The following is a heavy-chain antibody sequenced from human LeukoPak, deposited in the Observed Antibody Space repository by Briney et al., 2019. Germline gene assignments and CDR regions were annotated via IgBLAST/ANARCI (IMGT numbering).Heavy chain of an antibody. CDR1: GGSISSYY. D-gene: IGHD6-19*01. CDR2: IYYSGST. J-gene: IGHJ4*02. CDR3: ARAGSSGWYIDY. Sequence: PSETLSLTCTASGGSISSYYWSWIRQPPGKGLEWIGYIYYSGSTNYNPSLKSRVTISIDTSKNQFSLKLSSVTAADTAVYYCARAGSSGWYIDYWGQGTLVTVSS. V-gene: IGHV4-59*01.